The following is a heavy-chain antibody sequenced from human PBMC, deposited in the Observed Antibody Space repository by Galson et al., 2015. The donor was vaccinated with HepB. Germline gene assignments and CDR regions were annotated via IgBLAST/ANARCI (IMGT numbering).Heavy chain of an antibody. CDR1: GGSFSGYY. Sequence: ETLSLTCAVYGGSFSGYYWSWIRQPPGKGLEWIGEINHSGSTNYNPSLKSRVTISVDTSKNQFSLKLSSVTAADTAVYYCARLRGGWYYFDYWGQGTLVTVPS. D-gene: IGHD6-19*01. V-gene: IGHV4-34*01. CDR3: ARLRGGWYYFDY. J-gene: IGHJ4*02. CDR2: INHSGST.